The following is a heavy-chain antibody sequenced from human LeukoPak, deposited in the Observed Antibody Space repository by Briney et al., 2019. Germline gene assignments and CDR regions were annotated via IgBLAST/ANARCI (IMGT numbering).Heavy chain of an antibody. CDR1: GFTFSSYC. Sequence: GGSLRLSCAASGFTFSSYCMNWVRQAPGKGLEWVSSISSSSSYIYYADSVKGRFTISRDNAKNSLYLKMNSLRAEDTAVYYCARDQGIAVAGAFGIWGQGTMVTVSS. V-gene: IGHV3-21*01. CDR2: ISSSSSYI. J-gene: IGHJ3*02. D-gene: IGHD6-19*01. CDR3: ARDQGIAVAGAFGI.